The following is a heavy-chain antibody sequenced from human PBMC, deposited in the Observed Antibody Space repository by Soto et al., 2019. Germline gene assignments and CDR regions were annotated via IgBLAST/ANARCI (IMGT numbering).Heavy chain of an antibody. J-gene: IGHJ6*02. Sequence: QVQLLQSGAEVKEPGSSVRVSCEASGGTFRTYAFSWVRQAPGQGLEWMGEIIPIFGTVNYAQKFQGRVTITADGSTTTVYMDLRSLRSEDTAVYYCAKGAVAGTPTSYYYYGMDVWGQGTTVTVSS. CDR1: GGTFRTYA. D-gene: IGHD6-19*01. V-gene: IGHV1-69*12. CDR3: AKGAVAGTPTSYYYYGMDV. CDR2: IIPIFGTV.